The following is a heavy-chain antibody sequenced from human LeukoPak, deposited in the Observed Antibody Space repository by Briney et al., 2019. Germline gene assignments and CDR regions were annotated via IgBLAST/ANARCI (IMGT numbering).Heavy chain of an antibody. CDR2: INPSGGST. CDR1: GYISTNFG. V-gene: IGHV1-46*01. J-gene: IGHJ4*02. CDR3: ASGRFGGLYYFDY. Sequence: ASVKVSCKAFGYISTNFGITWVRQAPGQGLEWMGIINPSGGSTSYAQKFQGRVTMTRDTSTSTVYMELSSLRSEDTAVYYCASGRFGGLYYFDYWGQGTLVTVSS. D-gene: IGHD3-10*01.